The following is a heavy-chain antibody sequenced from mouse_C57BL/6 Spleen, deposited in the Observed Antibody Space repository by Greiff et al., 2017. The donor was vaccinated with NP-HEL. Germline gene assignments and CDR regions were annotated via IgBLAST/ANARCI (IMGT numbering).Heavy chain of an antibody. CDR1: GYTFTSYW. J-gene: IGHJ3*01. V-gene: IGHV1-69*01. D-gene: IGHD2-4*01. CDR3: ARTGYDYAFAY. Sequence: VQLQQSGAELVMPGASVKLSCKASGYTFTSYWMHWVKQRPGQGLEWIGEIDPSDSYTNYNQKFKGKSTLTVDKSSSTAYMQLSSLTSEDSAVYYCARTGYDYAFAYWGQGTLVTVSA. CDR2: IDPSDSYT.